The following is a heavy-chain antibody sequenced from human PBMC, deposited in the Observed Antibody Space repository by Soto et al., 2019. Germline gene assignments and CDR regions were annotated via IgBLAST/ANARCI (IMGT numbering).Heavy chain of an antibody. V-gene: IGHV3-30-3*01. CDR3: ARYRSGCWVIFDY. CDR1: GFIFSNYA. D-gene: IGHD6-19*01. Sequence: QVQLVESGGGVVQPGRSLRLSCAASGFIFSNYAMHWVRQAPGKGLEWVSLISYDGDNRYYADSVKGRLTISRDNSKNRLYLQMNRRRPEDAAVYYCARYRSGCWVIFDYWGQGSLVTVSS. CDR2: ISYDGDNR. J-gene: IGHJ4*02.